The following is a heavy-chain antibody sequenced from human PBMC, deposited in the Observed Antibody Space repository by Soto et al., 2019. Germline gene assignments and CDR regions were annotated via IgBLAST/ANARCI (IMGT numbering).Heavy chain of an antibody. CDR3: ARDRRGYSVYDSLINGFDT. CDR2: ISYDGSNK. V-gene: IGHV3-30-3*01. Sequence: PGGSLRLSCAASGFTFSSYAMHWVRQAPGKGLEWVAVISYDGSNKYYADSVKGRFTISRDNSKNTLYLQMNSLRAEDTAVYYCARDRRGYSVYDSLINGFDTCGQDTLLTISA. J-gene: IGHJ5*02. D-gene: IGHD5-12*01. CDR1: GFTFSSYA.